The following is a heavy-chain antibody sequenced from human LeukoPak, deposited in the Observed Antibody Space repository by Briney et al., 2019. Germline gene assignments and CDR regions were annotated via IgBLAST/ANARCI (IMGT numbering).Heavy chain of an antibody. CDR1: GGSISSSSYY. D-gene: IGHD6-13*01. CDR2: IYYSGST. V-gene: IGHV4-39*02. J-gene: IGHJ4*02. Sequence: KASETLSLTCTVSGGSISSSSYYWGWIRQPPGKGLEWIGSIYYSGSTYYNPSLKSRVTISVDTSKNQFSLKLSSVTAADTAVYYCARELEQLGATWGQGTLVTVSS. CDR3: ARELEQLGAT.